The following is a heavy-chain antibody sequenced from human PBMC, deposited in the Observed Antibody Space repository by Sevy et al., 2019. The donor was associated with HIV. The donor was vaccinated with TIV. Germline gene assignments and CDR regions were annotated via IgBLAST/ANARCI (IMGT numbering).Heavy chain of an antibody. CDR1: GFSVGSYS. J-gene: IGHJ4*02. Sequence: GGSLRLSCAASGFSVGSYSMNWVRQAPGKGLEWVSFISFTTNNTYYVDSVKGRFTISRDNAKNSVYLQMNSLRAEDTAVYYCSSGGGYWGQGTLVPSPQ. CDR3: SSGGGY. V-gene: IGHV3-21*01. D-gene: IGHD3-16*01. CDR2: ISFTTNNT.